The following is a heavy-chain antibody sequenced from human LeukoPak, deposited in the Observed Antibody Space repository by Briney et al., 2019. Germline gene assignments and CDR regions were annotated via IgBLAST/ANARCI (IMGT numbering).Heavy chain of an antibody. Sequence: SETLSLTCTVSGGSISTSNHYWGWIRQPPGKGLEWIGSIYYSGTTYYNPSLKSRVTISVDTSKNQFSLKLSSVTAADTAVYYCARNSCPSGSCYENRGYFDYWGQGTLVTVSS. CDR1: GGSISTSNHY. D-gene: IGHD2-15*01. V-gene: IGHV4-39*07. CDR2: IYYSGTT. J-gene: IGHJ4*02. CDR3: ARNSCPSGSCYENRGYFDY.